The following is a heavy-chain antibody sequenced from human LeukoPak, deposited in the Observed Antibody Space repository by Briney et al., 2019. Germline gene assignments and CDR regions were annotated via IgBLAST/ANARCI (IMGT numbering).Heavy chain of an antibody. Sequence: GGSLRLSCAASGFTFSSYAMSWVRQAPGKGLEWVSAISGSGGSTYYADSVKGRFTISRDNSKNTLYLQMNSLRAEDTAVYYCARSPTHYYDSSGYWDYWGQGTLVTVSS. CDR3: ARSPTHYYDSSGYWDY. D-gene: IGHD3-22*01. CDR1: GFTFSSYA. J-gene: IGHJ4*02. CDR2: ISGSGGST. V-gene: IGHV3-23*01.